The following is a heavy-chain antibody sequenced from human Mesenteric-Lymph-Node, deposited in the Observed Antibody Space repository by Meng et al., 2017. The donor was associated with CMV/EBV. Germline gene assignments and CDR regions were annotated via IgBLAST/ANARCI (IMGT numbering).Heavy chain of an antibody. Sequence: GESLKISCAGSGFAFSSYWMHWVRQVPGKGLVWVSRISLGGGETYYADFAKGRFIISRDNAKNTLYLQMDSLRAEDTGIYYCIRERFWSGYSFDYWGQGVGSPSPQ. CDR2: ISLGGGET. V-gene: IGHV3-74*01. J-gene: IGHJ4*02. D-gene: IGHD3-3*01. CDR1: GFAFSSYW. CDR3: IRERFWSGYSFDY.